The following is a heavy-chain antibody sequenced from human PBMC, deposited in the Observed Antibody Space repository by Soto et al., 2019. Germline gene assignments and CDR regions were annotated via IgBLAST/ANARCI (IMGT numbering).Heavy chain of an antibody. CDR2: VNAGNGNT. Sequence: QVQLVQSGAEVKKPGASVKVSCTASGYTFTSYAIHWVRQAPGQRLEWMGWVNAGNGNTKYSQKLQGRVTITRDTSASTAYMELSSLISEDTAVYYWARDVGYNGTRIDYWGQGTLVNVSS. CDR1: GYTFTSYA. D-gene: IGHD1-20*01. V-gene: IGHV1-3*01. J-gene: IGHJ4*02. CDR3: ARDVGYNGTRIDY.